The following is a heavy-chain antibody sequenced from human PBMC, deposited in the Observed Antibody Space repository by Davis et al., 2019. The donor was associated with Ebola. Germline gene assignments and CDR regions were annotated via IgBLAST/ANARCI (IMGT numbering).Heavy chain of an antibody. Sequence: GESLKISCAASGFTFSSYGMHWVRQAPGKGLEWVAVIWYDGSNKYYADSVKGRFTISRDNSKNTLYLQMNSLRAEDTAVYYCAKEGTETEYGMDVWGQGTTVTVSS. J-gene: IGHJ6*02. CDR1: GFTFSSYG. D-gene: IGHD3/OR15-3a*01. CDR2: IWYDGSNK. V-gene: IGHV3-30*02. CDR3: AKEGTETEYGMDV.